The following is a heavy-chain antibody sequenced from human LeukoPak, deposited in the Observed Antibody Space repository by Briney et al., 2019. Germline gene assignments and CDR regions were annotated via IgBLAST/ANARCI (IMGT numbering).Heavy chain of an antibody. V-gene: IGHV1-2*02. CDR3: ARDDRGYSADF. Sequence: ASVKVSCKASGYTFTGYQMHWVRQAPGQGLEWMGWISPKSGDSSYAQKFQGRVTMTRDTSISIAYMELSRLRSDDTAVYYCARDDRGYSADFWGQGTLVTVSS. J-gene: IGHJ4*02. CDR1: GYTFTGYQ. CDR2: ISPKSGDS. D-gene: IGHD3-22*01.